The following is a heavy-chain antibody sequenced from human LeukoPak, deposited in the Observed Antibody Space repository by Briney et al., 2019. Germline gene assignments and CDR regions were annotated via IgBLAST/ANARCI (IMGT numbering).Heavy chain of an antibody. V-gene: IGHV3-30-3*01. CDR3: ASDDSVYRIAAAGTNY. CDR1: GFTFSSYA. CDR2: ISYDGSNK. D-gene: IGHD6-13*01. Sequence: PGGSLRLSCAASGFTFSSYAMHWVRQAPGKGLEWVAVISYDGSNKYYADSVKGRFTISRDNSKNTLYLQMNSLRAEDTAVYYCASDDSVYRIAAAGTNYWGQGALVTVSS. J-gene: IGHJ4*02.